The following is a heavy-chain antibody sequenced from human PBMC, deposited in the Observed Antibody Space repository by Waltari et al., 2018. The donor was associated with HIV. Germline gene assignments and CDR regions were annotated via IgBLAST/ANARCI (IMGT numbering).Heavy chain of an antibody. V-gene: IGHV4-59*11. D-gene: IGHD3-10*01. CDR3: ARERGGYYDSGSPQQNFHYYGMDV. CDR2: IYHSART. J-gene: IGHJ6*02. CDR1: GGGLSSPS. Sequence: QVQLQESGPGLVTSSETLSLTCSVSGGGLSSPSWSWVRPSPGKGLEWIASIYHSARTNDNSSLKSRVSISVDTSKDQFSLKLSSVTAADTAVYYCARERGGYYDSGSPQQNFHYYGMDVWGQGTTVIVSS.